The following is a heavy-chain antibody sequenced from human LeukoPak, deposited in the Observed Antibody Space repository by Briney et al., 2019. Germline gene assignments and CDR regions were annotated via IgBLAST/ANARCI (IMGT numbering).Heavy chain of an antibody. J-gene: IGHJ4*02. Sequence: PGRSLRLSCAASGFTFDDYALHWVRQAPGKGLEWVSGISWNSGSIGYADSVKGRFTISRDNAKNSLYLQMNSLRAEDTALYYCAKDRGYSGSYVNFDYCGQGTLVTVSS. CDR1: GFTFDDYA. D-gene: IGHD1-26*01. CDR3: AKDRGYSGSYVNFDY. CDR2: ISWNSGSI. V-gene: IGHV3-9*01.